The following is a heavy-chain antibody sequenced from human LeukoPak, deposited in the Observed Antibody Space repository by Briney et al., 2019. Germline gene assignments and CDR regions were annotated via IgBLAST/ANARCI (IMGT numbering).Heavy chain of an antibody. D-gene: IGHD1-26*01. CDR1: GFTFSSYG. Sequence: WGSLRLSCAASGFTFSSYGMHWVRQAPGKGLEWVANIKQDGSEKYYVDSVKGRFTISRDNAKNSLYLQMNSLRAEDTAVYYCAKDAGSGSYGPDAFDIWGQGTMVTVSS. CDR2: IKQDGSEK. CDR3: AKDAGSGSYGPDAFDI. J-gene: IGHJ3*02. V-gene: IGHV3-7*01.